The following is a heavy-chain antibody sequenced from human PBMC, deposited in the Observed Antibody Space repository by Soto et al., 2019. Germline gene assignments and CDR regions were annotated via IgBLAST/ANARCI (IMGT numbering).Heavy chain of an antibody. V-gene: IGHV4-59*01. CDR3: AKDKAVAGPNDY. CDR1: GGSISSYY. Sequence: SETLSLTCTVSGGSISSYYWSWIRQPPGKGLEWIGYIYYSGSTNYNPSLKSRVTISVDTSKNQFSLRLSSVTAADTAVYYCAKDKAVAGPNDYWGQGTLVTVSS. J-gene: IGHJ4*02. D-gene: IGHD6-19*01. CDR2: IYYSGST.